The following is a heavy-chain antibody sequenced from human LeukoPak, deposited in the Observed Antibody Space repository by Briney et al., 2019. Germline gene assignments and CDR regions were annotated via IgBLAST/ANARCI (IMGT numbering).Heavy chain of an antibody. V-gene: IGHV4-34*01. D-gene: IGHD3-22*01. CDR3: ARGFTMNYYDSSGYYWDF. CDR2: INHSGST. Sequence: SETLSLTCAVSGGSFSGYCWSWIRQPPGKELEWIGEINHSGSTNYNTSLKSRVTISVDTSKNQFSLKLNSVTAADTAVYYCARGFTMNYYDSSGYYWDFWGQGTLVTVSS. J-gene: IGHJ4*02. CDR1: GGSFSGYC.